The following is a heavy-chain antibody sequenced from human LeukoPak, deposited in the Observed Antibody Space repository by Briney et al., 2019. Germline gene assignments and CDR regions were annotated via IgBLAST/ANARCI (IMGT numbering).Heavy chain of an antibody. CDR3: ARSRTVRGVIISHVGMDV. V-gene: IGHV1-3*01. CDR2: INAGNGNT. D-gene: IGHD3-10*01. J-gene: IGHJ6*02. Sequence: GASVKVSCKASGYTFTSYAMHWVRQAPGQRLEWMGWINAGNGNTKYSQKFQGRVTITRDTSASTAYVELSSLRSEDTAVYYCARSRTVRGVIISHVGMDVWGQGTTVTVSS. CDR1: GYTFTSYA.